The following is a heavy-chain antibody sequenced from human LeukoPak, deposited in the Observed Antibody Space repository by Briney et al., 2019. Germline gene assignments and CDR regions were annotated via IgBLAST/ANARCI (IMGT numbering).Heavy chain of an antibody. CDR1: GDSISDYY. J-gene: IGHJ3*01. D-gene: IGHD3-22*01. CDR2: IYESGST. V-gene: IGHV4-59*01. Sequence: SETLSLTCSVSGDSISDYYWSWIRQPPGKRLEWIGHIYESGSTNYNPSLKSRVTTSEDTSKKHFSLKLASVTPADTAVYYCARSPYFFDPSGPNDAFDLWGRGTMVAVSS. CDR3: ARSPYFFDPSGPNDAFDL.